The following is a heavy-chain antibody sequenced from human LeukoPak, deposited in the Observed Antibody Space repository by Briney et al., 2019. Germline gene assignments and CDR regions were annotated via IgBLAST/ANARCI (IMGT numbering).Heavy chain of an antibody. CDR1: NYTFASYG. CDR2: ISPYDGNT. V-gene: IGHV1-18*01. Sequence: GASVKASCKASNYTFASYGLSWVRQAPGQGLQWVGWISPYDGNTNYAQRFQARVTMSIDKSTRTVYMELRRLRLDDTAVYYCVRVWPPNAVDRGMTYSDFTALDVWGQGTTVIVSS. CDR3: VRVWPPNAVDRGMTYSDFTALDV. D-gene: IGHD1-20*01. J-gene: IGHJ3*01.